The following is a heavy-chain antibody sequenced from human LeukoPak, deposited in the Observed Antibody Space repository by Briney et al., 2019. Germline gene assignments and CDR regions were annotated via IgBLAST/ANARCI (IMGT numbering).Heavy chain of an antibody. CDR1: GGTFHSYI. V-gene: IGHV1-69*13. D-gene: IGHD2-15*01. Sequence: ASVKVSCKASGGTFHSYIVTWVRQAPGQGLEWMGGIVPIIGTANYAQKFQGRVTITADDSTSTAYMELRSLRSEDTAIYYCARDQHPSCLGGICYSGDYWGQGTLVTVTS. CDR2: IVPIIGTA. CDR3: ARDQHPSCLGGICYSGDY. J-gene: IGHJ4*02.